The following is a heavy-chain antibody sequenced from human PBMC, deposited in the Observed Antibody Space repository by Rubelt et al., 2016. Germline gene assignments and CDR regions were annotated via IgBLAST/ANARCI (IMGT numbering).Heavy chain of an antibody. D-gene: IGHD6-6*01. V-gene: IGHV4-59*12. CDR1: GGSISSYY. Sequence: QVQLQESGPGLVKPSETLSLTCTVSGGSISSYYWSWIRQPPGKGLEWIGYIYYSGSTNYNPSLKSRVTISVDTSKNQFSLRLTSVTAADTALYYCARGDQLGPSDYWGQGTLVTVSS. CDR3: ARGDQLGPSDY. J-gene: IGHJ4*02. CDR2: IYYSGST.